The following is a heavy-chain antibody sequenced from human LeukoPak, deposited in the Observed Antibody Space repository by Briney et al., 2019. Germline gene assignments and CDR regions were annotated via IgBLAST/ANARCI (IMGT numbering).Heavy chain of an antibody. D-gene: IGHD1-14*01. CDR1: GGSVSTISHF. V-gene: IGHV4-39*01. CDR3: ARRDHTGRSHAWFDP. CDR2: LSDTGTT. Sequence: TPLETLSLTCTVSGGSVSTISHFWDWVRQPPGKGLEWIVSLSDTGTTYYNPSLESRVTMSVDTSKNQFSLKLSSVTAADTAVYYCARRDHTGRSHAWFDPWGQGTLVTVSS. J-gene: IGHJ5*02.